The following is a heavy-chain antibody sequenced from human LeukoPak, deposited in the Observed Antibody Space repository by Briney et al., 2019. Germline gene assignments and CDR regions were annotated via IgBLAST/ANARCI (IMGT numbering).Heavy chain of an antibody. CDR1: GFSLSTSGMR. CDR2: FDWDDDK. CDR3: ARGYCSSTSCFNDAFDI. V-gene: IGHV2-70*04. Sequence: SGPALVKPTQTLTLTCTFSGFSLSTSGMRVSWIRQPQERARGCFQRFDWDDDKFYSTSLKTRLTISKDTSKNQVVLTMTNMDPVDTATYYCARGYCSSTSCFNDAFDIWGQGTMVTVSS. J-gene: IGHJ3*02. D-gene: IGHD2-2*01.